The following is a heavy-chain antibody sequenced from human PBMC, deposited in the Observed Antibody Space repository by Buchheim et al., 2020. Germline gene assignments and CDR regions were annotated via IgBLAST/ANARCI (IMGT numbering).Heavy chain of an antibody. CDR2: IWYDGSNK. CDR3: ARDGYCSSTSCYDIDY. V-gene: IGHV3-33*01. J-gene: IGHJ4*02. CDR1: GFTFSSYG. Sequence: QVQLVESGGGVVQPGRSLRLSCAASGFTFSSYGMHWVRQAPGKGLEWVAVIWYDGSNKYYADSVKGRFTIPRDNSKNTLYLQMNSLRAEDTAVYYCARDGYCSSTSCYDIDYWGQGTL. D-gene: IGHD2-2*01.